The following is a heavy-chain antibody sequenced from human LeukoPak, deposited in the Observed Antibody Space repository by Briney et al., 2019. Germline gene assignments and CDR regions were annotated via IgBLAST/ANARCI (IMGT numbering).Heavy chain of an antibody. CDR3: AKDGGMIVVVTDPDY. V-gene: IGHV3-23*01. CDR2: ISGSGGST. CDR1: GFTFRTYG. J-gene: IGHJ4*02. D-gene: IGHD3-22*01. Sequence: PGGSLRLSCAASGFTFRTYGMHWVRQAPGKGLEWVSAISGSGGSTYYADSVKGRFTISRDNSKNTLYLQMNSLRAEDTAVYYCAKDGGMIVVVTDPDYWGQGTLVTVSS.